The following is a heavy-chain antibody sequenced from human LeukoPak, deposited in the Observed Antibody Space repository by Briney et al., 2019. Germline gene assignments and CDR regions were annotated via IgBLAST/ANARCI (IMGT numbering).Heavy chain of an antibody. CDR2: IHYRGST. V-gene: IGHV4-39*01. J-gene: IGHJ2*01. CDR3: ASLGGYCSSVSCYEYFVL. CDR1: GVSISSRSYY. Sequence: PSETLSLTCTLSGVSISSRSYYWGWLRQPPGKGLEWIGTIHYRGSTFYNPSLKSRVTISVDTSKIQVSLKLSSVTASDTAVYYCASLGGYCSSVSCYEYFVLWGRGTLVTVSS. D-gene: IGHD2-2*01.